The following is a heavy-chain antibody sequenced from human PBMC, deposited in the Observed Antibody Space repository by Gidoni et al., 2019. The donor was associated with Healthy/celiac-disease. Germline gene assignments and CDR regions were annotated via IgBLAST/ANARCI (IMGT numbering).Heavy chain of an antibody. D-gene: IGHD6-19*01. Sequence: QVQLVQSGAEVEKPGAPVKVSCKASGYTFTSYGISWVRQAPGQGLEWMGWISAYNGHTNYAQKLQGRVTMTTDTSTSTAYMELRSLRSDDTAVYYCARAEAVAANWWYFDYWGQGTLVTVSS. CDR2: ISAYNGHT. J-gene: IGHJ4*02. V-gene: IGHV1-18*01. CDR3: ARAEAVAANWWYFDY. CDR1: GYTFTSYG.